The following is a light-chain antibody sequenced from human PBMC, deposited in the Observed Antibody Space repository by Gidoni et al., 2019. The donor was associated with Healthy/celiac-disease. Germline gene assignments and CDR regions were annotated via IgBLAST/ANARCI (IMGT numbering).Light chain of an antibody. CDR1: QSVTNNY. CDR3: QPSGSSPYP. V-gene: IGKV3-20*01. Sequence: EIVLTQSPGTLSLSPGERATLSCRASQSVTNNYLAWYQQKPGQAPRLVIYDASNRATGIPDRFSGSGSGPYFTLTISRLEPEDFAVYYCQPSGSSPYPFGPGSKLEIK. CDR2: DAS. J-gene: IGKJ2*01.